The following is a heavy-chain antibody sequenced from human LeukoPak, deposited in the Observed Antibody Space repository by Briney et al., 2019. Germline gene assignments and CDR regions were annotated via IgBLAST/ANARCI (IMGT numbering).Heavy chain of an antibody. V-gene: IGHV4-4*07. J-gene: IGHJ3*02. CDR2: IHTSGST. D-gene: IGHD2-15*01. Sequence: SETLSLTCTVSGCSISNDYWSWIRQPAGKGLEWVGRIHTSGSTYYDPSLKSRVTMSLDTSKNQLSLKLTSVTAADTAVYFCARDRGGPGAFDIWGLGTMVTVSS. CDR3: ARDRGGPGAFDI. CDR1: GCSISNDY.